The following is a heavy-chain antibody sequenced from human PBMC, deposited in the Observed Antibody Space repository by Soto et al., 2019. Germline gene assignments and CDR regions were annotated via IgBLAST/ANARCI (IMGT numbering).Heavy chain of an antibody. V-gene: IGHV3-33*01. D-gene: IGHD2-2*01. CDR1: GFTFSSYG. J-gene: IGHJ3*02. CDR3: ARDRWTIVVVPAANIPDI. Sequence: QVQLVESGGGVVQPGRSLRLSCAASGFTFSSYGMHWVRQAPGKGLEWVAVIWYDGSNKYYADSVKGRFTISRDNSKNTXXLQMNSLRAEDTAVYYCARDRWTIVVVPAANIPDIWGQGTMVTVSS. CDR2: IWYDGSNK.